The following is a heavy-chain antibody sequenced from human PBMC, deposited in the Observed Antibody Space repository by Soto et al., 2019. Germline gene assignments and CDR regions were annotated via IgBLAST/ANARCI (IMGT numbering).Heavy chain of an antibody. Sequence: VGSLRLSCEASGFTFSSHGMHWVRQAPGKGLEWVAVIWYDGSKKYYTDSAQGRFTISRDNSENTLYLLINSLRADDTAVYYCARDRAPYIVSTSMDVWGQGTTVTVSS. D-gene: IGHD2-15*01. J-gene: IGHJ6*02. V-gene: IGHV3-33*01. CDR1: GFTFSSHG. CDR2: IWYDGSKK. CDR3: ARDRAPYIVSTSMDV.